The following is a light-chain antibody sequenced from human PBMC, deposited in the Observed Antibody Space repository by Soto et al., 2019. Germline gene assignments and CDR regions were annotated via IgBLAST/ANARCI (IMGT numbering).Light chain of an antibody. Sequence: EIVLTQSPGTLSLSPGERGTLSCRASRTVSSNFLAWYQQKPGQAPRLLIFDASTRATGIPDRFTGSGSGTDFTLTISRLEPEDFAVYYCQFYGDPSKTFGQGTKV. CDR2: DAS. J-gene: IGKJ1*01. CDR3: QFYGDPSKT. CDR1: RTVSSNF. V-gene: IGKV3-20*01.